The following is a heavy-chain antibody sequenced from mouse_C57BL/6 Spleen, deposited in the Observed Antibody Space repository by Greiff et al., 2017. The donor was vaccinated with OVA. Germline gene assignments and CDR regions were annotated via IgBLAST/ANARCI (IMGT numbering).Heavy chain of an antibody. V-gene: IGHV1-15*01. J-gene: IGHJ2*01. Sequence: QVQLQQSGAELVRPGASVTLSCKASGYTFTDYEMHWVKQTPVHGLEWIGAIDPETGGTAYNQKFKGKAILTADKSSSTAYMELRSLTSEDSAVYYCTRGSGYLYCDYWGQGTTLTVSS. CDR3: TRGSGYLYCDY. CDR2: IDPETGGT. D-gene: IGHD3-2*02. CDR1: GYTFTDYE.